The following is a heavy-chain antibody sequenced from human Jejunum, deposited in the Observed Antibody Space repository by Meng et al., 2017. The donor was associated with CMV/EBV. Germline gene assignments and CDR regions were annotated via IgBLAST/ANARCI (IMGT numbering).Heavy chain of an antibody. V-gene: IGHV4-59*01. J-gene: IGHJ6*02. CDR3: ARGGEGYIDYYGMDV. CDR2: IYYSGST. D-gene: IGHD5-18*01. Sequence: GGSISIYYWSWIRQPPGKGLEWIGYIYYSGSTNYNPSLKSRVTISVDTSKNQFSLKLNSVTTADTAVYYCARGGEGYIDYYGMDVWGQGTMVTVSS. CDR1: GGSISIYY.